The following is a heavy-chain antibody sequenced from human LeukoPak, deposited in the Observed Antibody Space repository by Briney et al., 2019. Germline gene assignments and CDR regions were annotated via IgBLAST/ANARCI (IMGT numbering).Heavy chain of an antibody. CDR2: IYSGGNT. CDR3: ASTTDILGYCSSTSCAFDY. CDR1: GFTVSSNY. V-gene: IGHV3-53*01. D-gene: IGHD2-2*01. J-gene: IGHJ4*02. Sequence: EGSLRLSCAASGFTVSSNYMNWVRQAPGKGLEWVSVIYSGGNTYYADSVKGRFTISRDNSKNTLYLQMNSLRAEDTAVYYCASTTDILGYCSSTSCAFDYWGQGTLVTVSS.